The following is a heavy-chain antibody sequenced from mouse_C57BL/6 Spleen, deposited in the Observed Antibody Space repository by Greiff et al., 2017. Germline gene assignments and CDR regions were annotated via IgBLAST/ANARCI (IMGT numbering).Heavy chain of an antibody. Sequence: QVQLLQSGAELARPGASVKLSCKASGYTFTSYGISWVKQRTGQGLEWIGEIYPRSGNTYYNEKFKGKATLTADKSSSTAYMELRSLTSEDSAVYFCGRPRDGYAFAYWGQGTLVTVSA. V-gene: IGHV1-81*01. CDR2: IYPRSGNT. CDR1: GYTFTSYG. CDR3: GRPRDGYAFAY. J-gene: IGHJ3*01. D-gene: IGHD2-2*01.